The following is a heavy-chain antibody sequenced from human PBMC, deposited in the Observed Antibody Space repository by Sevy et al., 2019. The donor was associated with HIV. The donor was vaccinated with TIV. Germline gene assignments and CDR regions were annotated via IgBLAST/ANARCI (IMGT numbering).Heavy chain of an antibody. V-gene: IGHV3-7*01. CDR3: ARAMGV. CDR2: IIQDGSEI. CDR1: GISISSHG. Sequence: GGSLRLSCVGSGISISSHGMHWVRQSPGKGLEWVANIIQDGSEIYYVDSVKGRFTISRENAKNSGYLQMNSLRVEDRGVYYCARAMGVWGQGTTVTVSS. J-gene: IGHJ6*02.